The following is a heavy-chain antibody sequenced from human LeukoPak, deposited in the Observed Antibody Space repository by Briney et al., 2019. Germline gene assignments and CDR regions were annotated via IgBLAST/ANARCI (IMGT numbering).Heavy chain of an antibody. Sequence: KPSETLSLTCTVSGGSISSYYWSWIRQPAGKGLEWIGRIYTSGSTNYNPSLKSRVTMSVDTSKNQFSLKLSSVTAADTAVYYCARVGRAVASYYFDYWGQGTLVTVSS. J-gene: IGHJ4*02. CDR2: IYTSGST. V-gene: IGHV4-4*07. D-gene: IGHD6-19*01. CDR1: GGSISSYY. CDR3: ARVGRAVASYYFDY.